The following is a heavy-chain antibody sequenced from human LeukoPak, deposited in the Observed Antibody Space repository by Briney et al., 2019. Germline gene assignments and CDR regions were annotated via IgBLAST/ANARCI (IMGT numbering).Heavy chain of an antibody. Sequence: TGPTLVNPTQTLTLTCTFSGFSLSTRGLRVSWIRQPPVKALEWLARNDWADDKFYSTSLKTRLTISKDTSKNQVVLTMTNMDPVDTATYYCARMLESGYDCYYFDYWGEGTLVTVPS. D-gene: IGHD5-12*01. V-gene: IGHV2-70*04. CDR3: ARMLESGYDCYYFDY. J-gene: IGHJ4*02. CDR2: NDWADDK. CDR1: GFSLSTRGLR.